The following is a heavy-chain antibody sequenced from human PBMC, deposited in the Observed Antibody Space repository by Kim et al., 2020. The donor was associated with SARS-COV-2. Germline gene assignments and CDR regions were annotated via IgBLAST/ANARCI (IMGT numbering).Heavy chain of an antibody. D-gene: IGHD6-19*01. CDR2: DPGGGGRT. J-gene: IGHJ4*02. Sequence: GGSLRLSCGASGFTVNNFAMSWVRQAPGKGLEWVSTDPGGGGRTFYAYSVKGRFTISSDNSKNTVFLQMNSVRAEDTAVYYCAKAQPLSIGWYVLEDWGQGTRVTVSS. V-gene: IGHV3-23*01. CDR1: GFTVNNFA. CDR3: AKAQPLSIGWYVLED.